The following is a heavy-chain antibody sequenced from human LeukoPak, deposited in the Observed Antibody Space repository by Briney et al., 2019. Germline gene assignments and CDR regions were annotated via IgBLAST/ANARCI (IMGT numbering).Heavy chain of an antibody. Sequence: SETLSLTCTVSGGSISSGGYYWSWIRQHPGKGLEWIGYIYYSGSTYYNPSLKSRVTISVDTSKNQFSLKLSSVTAADTAVYYCARESSVAGTSYFQHWGQGTLVTVSS. J-gene: IGHJ1*01. CDR2: IYYSGST. CDR3: ARESSVAGTSYFQH. CDR1: GGSISSGGYY. D-gene: IGHD6-19*01. V-gene: IGHV4-31*03.